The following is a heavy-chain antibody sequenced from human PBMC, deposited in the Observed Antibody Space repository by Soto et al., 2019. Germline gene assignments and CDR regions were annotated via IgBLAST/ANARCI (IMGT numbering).Heavy chain of an antibody. CDR3: ARQMTTVTSRYYYYYYGMDV. J-gene: IGHJ6*02. Sequence: GESLKISCQGSGYSFTSYWISWVRQMPGKGLEWMGRIDPSDSYTNYSPSFQGHVTISADKSISTAYLQWSSLKASDTAMYYCARQMTTVTSRYYYYYYGMDVWGQGTTVTVSS. CDR1: GYSFTSYW. D-gene: IGHD4-4*01. V-gene: IGHV5-10-1*01. CDR2: IDPSDSYT.